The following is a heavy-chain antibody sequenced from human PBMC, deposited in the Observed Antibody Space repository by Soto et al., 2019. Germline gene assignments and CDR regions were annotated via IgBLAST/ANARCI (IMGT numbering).Heavy chain of an antibody. CDR1: GFTFSSYG. CDR3: ARDPDLSSYYSYFDY. J-gene: IGHJ4*02. D-gene: IGHD3-22*01. V-gene: IGHV3-30*03. CDR2: ISYDGSNK. Sequence: QVQLVESGGGVVQPGRSLRLSCAASGFTFSSYGIHWVRQAPGKGLEWVAVISYDGSNKYYADSVKGRFTISRDNSKITPYLQMNSLRVEDTAVYYCARDPDLSSYYSYFDYWGQGTLVTVSS.